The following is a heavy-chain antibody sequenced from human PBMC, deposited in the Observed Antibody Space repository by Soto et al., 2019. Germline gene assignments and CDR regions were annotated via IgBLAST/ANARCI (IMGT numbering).Heavy chain of an antibody. Sequence: GGSLRLSCAASGFTFDDYAMHWVRQVPGKGLEWVSGINWNSGSIGYGDSVEGRFAISRDNAKNSLHLQMNSLSAEDTAFYYCVKDESINWYSGHFRHWGQGTLVTVSS. CDR1: GFTFDDYA. V-gene: IGHV3-9*01. J-gene: IGHJ1*01. CDR3: VKDESINWYSGHFRH. D-gene: IGHD6-13*01. CDR2: INWNSGSI.